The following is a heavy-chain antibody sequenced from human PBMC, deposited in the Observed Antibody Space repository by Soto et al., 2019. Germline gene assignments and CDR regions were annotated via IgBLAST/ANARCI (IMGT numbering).Heavy chain of an antibody. CDR3: ARGNEVVLDY. CDR1: GYTFGSYA. D-gene: IGHD2-2*01. V-gene: IGHV1-3*01. CDR2: INAGNGNT. Sequence: ASVKVSCKASGYTFGSYALHWVRQAPGQRLEWMGWINAGNGNTKYSQKFQGRVTLTRDTSATTAYMELSSLRSEDTAVYYCARGNEVVLDYWGQGTQVTVSS. J-gene: IGHJ4*02.